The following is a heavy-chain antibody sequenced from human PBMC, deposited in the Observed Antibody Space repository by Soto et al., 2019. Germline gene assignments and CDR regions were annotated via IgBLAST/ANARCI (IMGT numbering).Heavy chain of an antibody. CDR3: ARAYSSTGSEYFQH. CDR2: IYYSGST. Sequence: LSLTCTVSGGSISSYYWSWIRQPPGKGLEWIGYIYYSGSTNYNPSLKSRVTISVDTSKNQFSLKLSSVTAADTAVYYCARAYSSTGSEYFQHWGQGTTVTVS. J-gene: IGHJ1*01. CDR1: GGSISSYY. D-gene: IGHD6-13*01. V-gene: IGHV4-59*01.